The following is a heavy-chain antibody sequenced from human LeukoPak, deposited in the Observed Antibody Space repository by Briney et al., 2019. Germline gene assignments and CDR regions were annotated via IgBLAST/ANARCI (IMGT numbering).Heavy chain of an antibody. CDR2: ISSTSAYI. CDR1: GFALKSYS. D-gene: IGHD3-22*01. CDR3: AKVGYYDSSGLGGYYFDY. Sequence: GGSLRLSCAGSGFALKSYSLSWVRQAPGKGLEWVSSISSTSAYIYYADSVKGRFTISRDNSKNTLYLQMNSLRAEDTAVYYCAKVGYYDSSGLGGYYFDYWGQGTLVTVSS. V-gene: IGHV3-21*01. J-gene: IGHJ4*02.